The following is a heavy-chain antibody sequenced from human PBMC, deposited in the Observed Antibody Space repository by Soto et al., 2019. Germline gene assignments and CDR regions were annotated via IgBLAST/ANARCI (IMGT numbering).Heavy chain of an antibody. Sequence: QVQLQESGPGLVQPSQTLSLTCTVSGGSISSGGYFWSWIRQHPGKGLEWIGSIHYSGSTYCNPSLKRRITKAVDTSKNQHPLKRSSGTAADTAVYYCARGVAIWGQGKKVTVSS. J-gene: IGHJ3*02. D-gene: IGHD2-15*01. CDR1: GGSISSGGYF. CDR2: IHYSGST. CDR3: ARGVAI. V-gene: IGHV4-31*03.